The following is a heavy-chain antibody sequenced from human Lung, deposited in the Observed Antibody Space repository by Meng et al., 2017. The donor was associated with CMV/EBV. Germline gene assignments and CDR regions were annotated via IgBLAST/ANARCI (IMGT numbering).Heavy chain of an antibody. Sequence: AISWLRRAPGQGLEWMGGLIPIFGTANYAQHFQGRVTITTAESRSTAYMELSSLRSEDTAVYYCARIGLCSGTTCYTGDYSSRHFDYWGQGTLVTVSS. V-gene: IGHV1-69*05. J-gene: IGHJ4*02. D-gene: IGHD2-2*02. CDR1: A. CDR3: ARIGLCSGTTCYTGDYSSRHFDY. CDR2: LIPIFGTA.